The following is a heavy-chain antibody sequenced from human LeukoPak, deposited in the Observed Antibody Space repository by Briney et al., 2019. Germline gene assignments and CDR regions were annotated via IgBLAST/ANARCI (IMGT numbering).Heavy chain of an antibody. Sequence: GGSLRLSCAVSGITLSNYGMSWVRQAPGKGLEWVAGISDSGGRTNYADSVKGRFTISRDNPKNTLYLQMNSLRAEDTAVYFCAKRGVVIRVILVGFHREAYYFDSWGRGALVTVSS. J-gene: IGHJ4*02. D-gene: IGHD3-22*01. CDR2: ISDSGGRT. CDR1: GITLSNYG. CDR3: AKRGVVIRVILVGFHREAYYFDS. V-gene: IGHV3-23*01.